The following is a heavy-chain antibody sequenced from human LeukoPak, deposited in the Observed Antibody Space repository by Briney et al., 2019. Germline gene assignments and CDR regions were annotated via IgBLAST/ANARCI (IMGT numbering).Heavy chain of an antibody. CDR1: GCSITELS. CDR2: FDPGSGEI. J-gene: IGHJ4*02. CDR3: ATGTHYDLLPY. D-gene: IGHD3-9*01. V-gene: IGHV1-24*01. Sequence: GASVKVSCKVSGCSITELSTHWVRQAPGKGLEWMGGFDPGSGEIIYEQKFQGRVTMTEDTSTDTAYMELSSLRFEDTALYYCATGTHYDLLPYWGQGTPVTVSS.